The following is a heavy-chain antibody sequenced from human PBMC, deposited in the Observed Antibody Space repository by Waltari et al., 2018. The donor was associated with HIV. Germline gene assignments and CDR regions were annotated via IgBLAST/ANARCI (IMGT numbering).Heavy chain of an antibody. CDR2: IWYDGSKK. Sequence: VQLEESGGGVVQPGRSRRLSCAASGFRVSDYGMHWVRQAPGKGLQWVEVIWYDGSKKEYSDSVKGRFTSSKDNSKNTLFLQMNSLRVDDTVVYFCARVPFASSWSADSFDVWGPGTRITVSS. D-gene: IGHD6-13*01. V-gene: IGHV3-33*01. CDR3: ARVPFASSWSADSFDV. CDR1: GFRVSDYG. J-gene: IGHJ3*01.